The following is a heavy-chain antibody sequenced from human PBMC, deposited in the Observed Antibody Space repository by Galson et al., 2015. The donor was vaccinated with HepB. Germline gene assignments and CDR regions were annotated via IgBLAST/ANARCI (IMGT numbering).Heavy chain of an antibody. V-gene: IGHV3-15*01. CDR2: IRSNGDDETT. J-gene: IGHJ6*02. CDR3: TSDIDDSRPFYNVWTGTYHYYGMDV. CDR1: GFTFSDAW. D-gene: IGHD3/OR15-3a*01. Sequence: ALRLSCAASGFTFSDAWMNWVRQVPGKGLEWVGRIRSNGDDETTDYAAPVKGRFTISRDDSKNTLYLQMTSLRTEDTAIYYCTSDIDDSRPFYNVWTGTYHYYGMDVWGQGTTVTVSS.